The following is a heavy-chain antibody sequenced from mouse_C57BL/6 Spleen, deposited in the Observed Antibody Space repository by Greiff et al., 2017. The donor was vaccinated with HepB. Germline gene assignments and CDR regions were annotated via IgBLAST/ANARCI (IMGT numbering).Heavy chain of an antibody. D-gene: IGHD1-1*01. J-gene: IGHJ3*01. CDR1: GYTFTSYG. V-gene: IGHV1-81*01. CDR2: IYPRSGNT. CDR3: ARDDGSSYPAY. Sequence: QVHVKQSGAELARPGASVKLSCKASGYTFTSYGISWVKQRTGQGLEWIGEIYPRSGNTYYNEKFKGKATLTADKSSSTAYMELRSLTSEDSAVYFCARDDGSSYPAYWGQGTLVTVSA.